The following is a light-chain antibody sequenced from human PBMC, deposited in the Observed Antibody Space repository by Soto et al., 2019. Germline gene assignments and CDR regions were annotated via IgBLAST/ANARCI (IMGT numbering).Light chain of an antibody. CDR1: SSVIGDYNY. CDR3: CSYTRSRTLI. J-gene: IGLJ1*01. V-gene: IGLV2-14*01. CDR2: DVS. Sequence: SVLPHPAPVSGSPGRPFPISCVGTSSVIGDYNYVSWYQQHPGKVPKVIIYDVSNRPSGVSYRFSGTKSGNTASLTVSGLQAEDEADYYCCSYTRSRTLIFGTGTKVTVL.